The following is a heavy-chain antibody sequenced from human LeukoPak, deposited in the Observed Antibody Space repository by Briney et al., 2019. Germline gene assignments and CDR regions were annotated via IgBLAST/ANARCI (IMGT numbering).Heavy chain of an antibody. CDR2: IYPGDSDT. D-gene: IGHD2-21*02. Sequence: GESLKISCNGSGYXFTNYWIGWVRQMPGKGLGWMGIIYPGDSDTRYSPSFQGQVTISADKSISTAYLQWRSLKASDTAMYYCASGAYCGGDCYSGAFDIWGQGTMVTVSS. V-gene: IGHV5-51*01. CDR1: GYXFTNYW. J-gene: IGHJ3*02. CDR3: ASGAYCGGDCYSGAFDI.